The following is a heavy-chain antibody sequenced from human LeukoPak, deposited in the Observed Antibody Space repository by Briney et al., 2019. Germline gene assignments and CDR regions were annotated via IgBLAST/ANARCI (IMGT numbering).Heavy chain of an antibody. J-gene: IGHJ5*02. V-gene: IGHV4-59*11. CDR3: ARLHALGAEEFDP. CDR2: IHYTGST. Sequence: SETLSLTCTVSGGSITGHYWSWIRQPPGKGLEWIGYIHYTGSTNHNPSLNSRITMSVDTPNNQFSLRLTSVTATDTAVYCCARLHALGAEEFDPWGQGALVTVSS. CDR1: GGSITGHY. D-gene: IGHD3-16*01.